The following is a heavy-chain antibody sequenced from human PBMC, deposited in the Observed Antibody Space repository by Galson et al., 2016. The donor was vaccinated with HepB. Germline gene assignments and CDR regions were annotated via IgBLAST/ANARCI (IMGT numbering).Heavy chain of an antibody. J-gene: IGHJ4*02. CDR3: ARMEKWPTAHADV. Sequence: SETLSLTCAVYGGSFTAHYWTWIRQHPGKGFEWIGDINHGGSTTYNPSLGGRVTISVDPSKNQLSLSRTSVTAADTAVYFCARMEKWPTAHADVWGQGTLVTVSS. CDR1: GGSFTAHY. D-gene: IGHD5-12*01. V-gene: IGHV4-34*01. CDR2: INHGGST.